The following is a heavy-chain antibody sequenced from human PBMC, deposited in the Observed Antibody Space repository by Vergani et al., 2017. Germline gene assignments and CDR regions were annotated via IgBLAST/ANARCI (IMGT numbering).Heavy chain of an antibody. CDR3: TTESAVTMVRGVISWSYYFDY. V-gene: IGHV3-15*01. D-gene: IGHD3-10*01. Sequence: EVQLVESGGGLVKPGGSLRLSCAASGFTFSNAWMSWVRQAPGKGLEWVGRIKSKTDGGTTDYAAPVKGRFTISRDDSKNTLYLQMNSLKTEDTAVYYCTTESAVTMVRGVISWSYYFDYWGQGTLVTVSS. CDR1: GFTFSNAW. CDR2: IKSKTDGGTT. J-gene: IGHJ4*02.